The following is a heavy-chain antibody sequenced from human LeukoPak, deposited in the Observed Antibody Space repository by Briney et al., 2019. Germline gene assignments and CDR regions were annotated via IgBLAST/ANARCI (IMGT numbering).Heavy chain of an antibody. J-gene: IGHJ4*02. CDR2: THYRGDI. CDR1: GASVSSDY. CDR3: GRNLGSGSDH. Sequence: SETLSLPCSVSGASVSSDYWNWTRQSPGRGLEWIGYTHYRGDINFNPSLKSRLTMSVDASSNQVSLKLSSVTAADAAVYYCGRNLGSGSDHWGQGTLVTVSS. V-gene: IGHV4-59*02. D-gene: IGHD3-10*01.